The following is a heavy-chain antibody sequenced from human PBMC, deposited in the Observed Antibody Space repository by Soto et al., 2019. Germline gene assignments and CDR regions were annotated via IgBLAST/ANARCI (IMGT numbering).Heavy chain of an antibody. Sequence: EVQLVESGGGLVKPGGSLRLSCAASGFTFSSYSMNWVRQAPGKGLEWVSSISSSSSYIYYADSVKGRFTTSRDNAKNSLYLQMNSLRAEDTAVYYCARGGFWSGPTVDYWGQGTLVTVSS. V-gene: IGHV3-21*01. J-gene: IGHJ4*02. CDR2: ISSSSSYI. D-gene: IGHD3-3*01. CDR3: ARGGFWSGPTVDY. CDR1: GFTFSSYS.